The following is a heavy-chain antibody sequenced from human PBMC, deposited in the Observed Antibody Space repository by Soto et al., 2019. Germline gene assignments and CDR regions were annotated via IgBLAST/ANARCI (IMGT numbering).Heavy chain of an antibody. Sequence: EVHLAESGGTLVQPGGSLRLSCAVSGFTFGAYWMSWVRQAPGKGLEWVAILNNDGRQTNYVDSVRVRFSISRDNTQNALDLQMNGLRVEDTAVYFCARGGGHNLEYWGQGALVTVSS. D-gene: IGHD1-1*01. CDR1: GFTFGAYW. J-gene: IGHJ4*02. CDR3: ARGGGHNLEY. CDR2: LNNDGRQT. V-gene: IGHV3-7*04.